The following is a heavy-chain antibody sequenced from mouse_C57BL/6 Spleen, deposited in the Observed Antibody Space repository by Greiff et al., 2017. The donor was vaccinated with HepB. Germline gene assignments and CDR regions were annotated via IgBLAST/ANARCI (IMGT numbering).Heavy chain of an antibody. D-gene: IGHD2-4*01. CDR1: GYTFTSYW. CDR2: IYPGSGST. CDR3: ARQDDYDGFAY. V-gene: IGHV1-55*01. Sequence: QVQLKEPGAELVKPGASVKMSCKASGYTFTSYWITWVKQRPGQGLEWIGDIYPGSGSTNYNEKFKSKATLTVDTSSSTAYMQLSSLTSEDSAVYYCARQDDYDGFAYWGQGTLVTVSA. J-gene: IGHJ3*01.